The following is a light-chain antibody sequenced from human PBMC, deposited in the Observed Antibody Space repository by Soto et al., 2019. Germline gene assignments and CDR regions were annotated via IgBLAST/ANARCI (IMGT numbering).Light chain of an antibody. CDR3: QQYDSWPPLT. V-gene: IGKV3-15*01. J-gene: IGKJ4*01. CDR1: QSVASN. CDR2: GAS. Sequence: ELVLTQSPGTLSLSPGERATLSCRVSQSVASNLAWYQQRRGQAPRLLIYGASSRATGIPARFSGSGSGTEFTLTISSLQSEDFAVYYCQQYDSWPPLTFGGGTKVDIK.